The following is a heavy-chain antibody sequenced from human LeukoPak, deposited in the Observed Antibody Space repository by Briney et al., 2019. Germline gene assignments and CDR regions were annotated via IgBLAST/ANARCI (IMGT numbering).Heavy chain of an antibody. CDR1: GASISSGSYY. J-gene: IGHJ6*03. Sequence: SQTLSLTCTVSGASISSGSYYWNWIRQPAGKGLEWIGRIFASGSTNYNPSLKSRVTISLDTSKNQLSLKLSSVTAADTAVYYCARGPRGPRFLEWLPPYYYYYYMDVWGKGTTVTISS. CDR3: ARGPRGPRFLEWLPPYYYYYYMDV. V-gene: IGHV4-61*02. CDR2: IFASGST. D-gene: IGHD3-3*01.